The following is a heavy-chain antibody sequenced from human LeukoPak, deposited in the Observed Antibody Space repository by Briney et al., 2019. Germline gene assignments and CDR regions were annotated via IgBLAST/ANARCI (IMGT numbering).Heavy chain of an antibody. V-gene: IGHV3-23*01. CDR3: AKDPGRVYSSGWYAGAFDI. CDR1: GFTFRANY. D-gene: IGHD6-19*01. CDR2: ISGSGGST. Sequence: GGPWRFSCAASGFTFRANYMSWFPKAPGKGLEWVSPISGSGGSTYSADSVKGRFTTSRDISKTTLYLQMNSLRAEDTAVYYCAKDPGRVYSSGWYAGAFDIWGQGTKVSV. J-gene: IGHJ3*02.